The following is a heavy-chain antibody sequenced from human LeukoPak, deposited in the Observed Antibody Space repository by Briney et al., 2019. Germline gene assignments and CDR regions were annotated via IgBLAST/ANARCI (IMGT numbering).Heavy chain of an antibody. CDR1: DFTFSNYW. CDR3: ATIEAVRFHY. Sequence: GGSLRLSCVASDFTFSNYWMSWVRQAPGKGLEWVGNLKQDGSEIYYLDSVKGRFTISRDNTKNSLYLQMNSLRAEDTAVYYCATIEAVRFHYWGQGTLVTVSS. J-gene: IGHJ4*02. D-gene: IGHD4-17*01. CDR2: LKQDGSEI. V-gene: IGHV3-7*01.